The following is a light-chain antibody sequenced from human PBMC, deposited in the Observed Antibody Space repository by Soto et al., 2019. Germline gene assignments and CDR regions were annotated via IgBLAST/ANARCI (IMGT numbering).Light chain of an antibody. Sequence: QPASVSGSPGQSITISCTGTSSDIGGYNYVSWYQQHPGKAPKLMIYDVSNRPSGVSNRFSGSKSGNTASLTISGLQAEDEADYYCSSFTSSNTYVVLGGGTKVTVL. V-gene: IGLV2-14*01. CDR1: SSDIGGYNY. CDR2: DVS. J-gene: IGLJ2*01. CDR3: SSFTSSNTYVV.